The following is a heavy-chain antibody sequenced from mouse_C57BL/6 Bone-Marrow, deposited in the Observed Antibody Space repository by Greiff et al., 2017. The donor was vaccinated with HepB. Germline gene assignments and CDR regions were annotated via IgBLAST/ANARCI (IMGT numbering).Heavy chain of an antibody. V-gene: IGHV1-69*01. CDR1: GYTFTSYW. CDR2: IDPSDSYT. CDR3: ARGASSYGYFDV. J-gene: IGHJ1*03. D-gene: IGHD1-1*01. Sequence: VQLQQPGAELVMPGASVKLSCKASGYTFTSYWMHWVKQRPGQGLEWIGEIDPSDSYTNYNQKFKGKSTLTVYKSSSTAYMQLSSLTSEDSAVYYCARGASSYGYFDVWGTGTTVTVSS.